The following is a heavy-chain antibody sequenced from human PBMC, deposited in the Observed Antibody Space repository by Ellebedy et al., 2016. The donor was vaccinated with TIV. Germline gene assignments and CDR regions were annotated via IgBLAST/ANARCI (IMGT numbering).Heavy chain of an antibody. CDR3: ARAHGAATSY. CDR1: GGSISSSSYY. V-gene: IGHV4-39*07. J-gene: IGHJ4*02. Sequence: SETLSLTXTVSGGSISSSSYYWGWIRQPPGKGLEWIGSIYYSGSTYYNPSLKSRVTISVDTSKNQFSLKLSSVTAADTAVYYCARAHGAATSYWGQGTLVTVSS. CDR2: IYYSGST. D-gene: IGHD2-15*01.